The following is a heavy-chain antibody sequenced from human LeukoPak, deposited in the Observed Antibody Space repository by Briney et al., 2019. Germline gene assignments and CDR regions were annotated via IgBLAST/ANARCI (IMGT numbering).Heavy chain of an antibody. D-gene: IGHD4-23*01. V-gene: IGHV1-2*02. CDR2: INFNSGAT. CDR3: ARGRGGGGYVDVGVFDF. Sequence: ASVKVSCKASGYTFTGYYVHWVRQAPGQGLEWVGWINFNSGATDYAPKFKGRVTMTRETSLSTAYMELSSLRSDDTAVYDCARGRGGGGYVDVGVFDFWGQGTLVTVSS. J-gene: IGHJ4*02. CDR1: GYTFTGYY.